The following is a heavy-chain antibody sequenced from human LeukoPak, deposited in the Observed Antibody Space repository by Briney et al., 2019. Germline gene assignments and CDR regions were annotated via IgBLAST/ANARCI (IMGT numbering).Heavy chain of an antibody. CDR2: INPSGGST. D-gene: IGHD3-10*01. J-gene: IGHJ5*02. CDR1: GYTFTNYY. CDR3: ASVTMVRGPGAGWFDP. V-gene: IGHV1-46*01. Sequence: ASVKVSCKASGYTFTNYYIHWVRQAPGQGLECMGIINPSGGSTSYAQKFQGRVTMTTDTSTSTAYMELRSLRSDDTAVYYCASVTMVRGPGAGWFDPWGQGTLVTVSS.